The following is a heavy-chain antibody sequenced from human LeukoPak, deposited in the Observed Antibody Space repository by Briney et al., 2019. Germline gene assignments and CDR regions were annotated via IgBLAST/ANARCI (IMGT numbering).Heavy chain of an antibody. D-gene: IGHD6-13*01. J-gene: IGHJ3*02. CDR1: GFTFFAYA. V-gene: IGHV3-9*03. Sequence: GGSLRLSCAASGFTFFAYAIHSVWQAPGKGLEWGSGISWNSGSVGYADSVKGRFTISRDNAKNSLYLQMNSLRAEDMALYYCAKDSSSSWYGAFDIWGQGTMVTVSS. CDR2: ISWNSGSV. CDR3: AKDSSSSWYGAFDI.